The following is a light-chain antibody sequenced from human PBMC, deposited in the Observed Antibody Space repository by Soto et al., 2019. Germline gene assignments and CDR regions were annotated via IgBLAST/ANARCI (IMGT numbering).Light chain of an antibody. CDR3: SSYTGSSTYD. V-gene: IGLV2-14*01. CDR2: DVS. Sequence: QSALTQPASVCGSPGQSITISCTGTSSDVGGYNYVSWYQQYPGKAPKLMIYDVSNRPSGVSNRFSGSKSGNTASLTISGPQAEDESDYYCSSYTGSSTYDFGTGTKVTVL. CDR1: SSDVGGYNY. J-gene: IGLJ1*01.